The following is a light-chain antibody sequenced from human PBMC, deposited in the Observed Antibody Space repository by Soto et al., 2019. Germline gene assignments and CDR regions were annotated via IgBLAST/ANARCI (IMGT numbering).Light chain of an antibody. CDR2: EAS. CDR3: QQYNGYWT. V-gene: IGKV1-5*03. J-gene: IGKJ1*01. CDR1: QSISGS. Sequence: DIQMTQSPSTLSASVGDRVTITCRASQSISGSLAWYQRKPGKAPKLLIYEASNLKSGVPSRFSGSGSGTEYTLTISSLQPDDSASYYCQQYNGYWTFGQGTSVEIK.